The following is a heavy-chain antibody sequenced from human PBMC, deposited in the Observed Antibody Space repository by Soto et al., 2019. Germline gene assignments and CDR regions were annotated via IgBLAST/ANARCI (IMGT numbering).Heavy chain of an antibody. Sequence: QLQLQESGPGLVKPSETLSLTCSVSGGSISSSPYYWGWIRQPPGKGLEWLGTIYYSGTPSYNPSLQGRVIISVDTSNNQLFLKLRSVTAADTAVYYCARHRQYYDTSGYQQRYFDYWGQGTQVTVSS. CDR3: ARHRQYYDTSGYQQRYFDY. CDR2: IYYSGTP. D-gene: IGHD3-22*01. V-gene: IGHV4-39*01. CDR1: GGSISSSPYY. J-gene: IGHJ4*02.